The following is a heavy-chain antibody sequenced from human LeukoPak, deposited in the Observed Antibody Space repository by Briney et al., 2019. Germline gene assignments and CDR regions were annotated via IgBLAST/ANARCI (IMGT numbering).Heavy chain of an antibody. J-gene: IGHJ3*02. Sequence: SVRVSCKASGGTFSSYAISWVRQAPGQGLEWMGGIIPIFGTTIYAQTFQGRVTITADKSTSTAYMELSTLRPEHTAVYYCARVVTFGPLIVVVPAITSTAFYIWGQGTMVTVSS. CDR3: ARVVTFGPLIVVVPAITSTAFYI. D-gene: IGHD2-21*02. CDR1: GGTFSSYA. CDR2: IIPIFGTT. V-gene: IGHV1-69*06.